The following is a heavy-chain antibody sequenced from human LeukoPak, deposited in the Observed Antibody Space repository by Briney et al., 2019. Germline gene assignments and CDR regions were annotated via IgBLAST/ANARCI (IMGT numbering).Heavy chain of an antibody. CDR3: TTEVVAAHFDY. D-gene: IGHD2-15*01. CDR1: GFTFSNAW. J-gene: IGHJ4*02. CDR2: IKSKTEGSTT. V-gene: IGHV3-15*01. Sequence: GGSLRLSCAASGFTFSNAWMSWVRQAPGKGVEWVGRIKSKTEGSTTDYAATVKGRFTISRDDSKNTLYLQMNSLKTEDTAVYYCTTEVVAAHFDYWGQGTLVTVSS.